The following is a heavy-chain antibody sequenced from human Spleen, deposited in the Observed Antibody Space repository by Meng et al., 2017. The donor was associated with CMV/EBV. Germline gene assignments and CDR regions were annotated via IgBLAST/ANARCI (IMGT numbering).Heavy chain of an antibody. CDR3: ARAVYSSSVVVY. J-gene: IGHJ4*02. V-gene: IGHV1-2*02. Sequence: ASVKVSCKASGYIFTGYYMHWVRQAPGQGLEWMGWINPNSGDTNYAQKFQGRVTLTRDTSITTAHMELSSLRSDDTAVYYCARAVYSSSVVVYWGQGTLVTVSS. CDR1: GYIFTGYY. CDR2: INPNSGDT. D-gene: IGHD6-6*01.